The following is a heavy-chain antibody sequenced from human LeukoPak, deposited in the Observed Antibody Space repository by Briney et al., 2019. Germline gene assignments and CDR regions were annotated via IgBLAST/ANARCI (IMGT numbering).Heavy chain of an antibody. D-gene: IGHD3-22*01. CDR2: ISGSGGST. J-gene: IGHJ5*02. CDR3: AKWAAPDTYYYDSSDHWFDP. Sequence: GGSLRLSCAASGFTFSSYAMSWVRQAPGKGLEWVSAISGSGGSTYYADSVKGRFTISRDNSKNTLYLQMNSLRAEDTAVYYCAKWAAPDTYYYDSSDHWFDPWGQGTLVTVSS. V-gene: IGHV3-23*01. CDR1: GFTFSSYA.